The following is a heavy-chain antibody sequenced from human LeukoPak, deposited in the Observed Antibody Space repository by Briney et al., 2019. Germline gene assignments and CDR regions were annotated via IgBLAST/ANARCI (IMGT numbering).Heavy chain of an antibody. CDR3: ARQPISGWGFDY. D-gene: IGHD6-19*01. Sequence: KSSETLSLTCSVSGVSISGHYWSWIXXXXXXXXXWIGYISHSGDTRYSPSLKSRVTISLDTSKNQFSLTLNSVTAADTAVYYCARQPISGWGFDYWGQGTLVTVSS. CDR2: ISHSGDT. CDR1: GVSISGHY. V-gene: IGHV4-59*08. J-gene: IGHJ4*02.